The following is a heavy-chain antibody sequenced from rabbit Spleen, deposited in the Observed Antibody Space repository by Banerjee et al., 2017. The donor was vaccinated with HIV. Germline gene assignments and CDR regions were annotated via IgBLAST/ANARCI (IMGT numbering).Heavy chain of an antibody. J-gene: IGHJ6*01. CDR2: MDTAGSSGFT. D-gene: IGHD8-1*01. Sequence: QSLEESGGDLVKPGASLTLTCTASGFSFSNTDYMCWVRQAPGKGLEWIACMDTAGSSGFTYFATWAKGRFTISKTSSTTVTLQMTSLTAADTATYFCARDTGTSFSSYGMDLWGQGTLVNV. CDR1: GFSFSNTDY. CDR3: ARDTGTSFSSYGMDL. V-gene: IGHV1S40*01.